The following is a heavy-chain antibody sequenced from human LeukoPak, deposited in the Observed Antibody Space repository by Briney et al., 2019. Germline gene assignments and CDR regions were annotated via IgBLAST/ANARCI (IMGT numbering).Heavy chain of an antibody. J-gene: IGHJ6*04. D-gene: IGHD3-16*01. Sequence: GSLRLSCAATGFTVSSNYMNWVRQPPGKGLEWIGSIYYSGSTYYNPSLKSRVTISVDTSKNQFSLKLSSVTAADTAVYYCARIQVCTDVWGKGTTVTVSS. CDR3: ARIQVCTDV. CDR1: GFTVSSNY. V-gene: IGHV4-39*07. CDR2: IYYSGST.